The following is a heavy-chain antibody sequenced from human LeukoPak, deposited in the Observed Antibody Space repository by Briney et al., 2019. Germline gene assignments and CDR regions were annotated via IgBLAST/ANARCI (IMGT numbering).Heavy chain of an antibody. V-gene: IGHV4-34*01. J-gene: IGHJ5*02. CDR1: GGSFSGYY. CDR2: INHSGST. Sequence: SETLSLTCAVYGGSFSGYYWSWIRQPPGKGLEWIGEINHSGSTNYNPSLKSRVTISVDTSKNQFSLKLSSVTAADTAVYYRARSPGSLRWFDPWGQGTLVTVSS. D-gene: IGHD3-10*01. CDR3: ARSPGSLRWFDP.